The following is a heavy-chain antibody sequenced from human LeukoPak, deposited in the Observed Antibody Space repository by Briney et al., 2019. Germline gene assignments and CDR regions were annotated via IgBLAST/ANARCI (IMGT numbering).Heavy chain of an antibody. D-gene: IGHD6-19*01. V-gene: IGHV3-23*01. CDR3: AKGSSGWYESVHAFDI. CDR1: GFTFSSYA. J-gene: IGHJ3*02. Sequence: GGSLRLSCAASGFTFSSYAMSWVRQAPGKGLEWVSAISGSGGSTYYADSVKGRFTISRDNSKNTLYLQMNSLRAEDTAVYYCAKGSSGWYESVHAFDIWGQGTMVTVSS. CDR2: ISGSGGST.